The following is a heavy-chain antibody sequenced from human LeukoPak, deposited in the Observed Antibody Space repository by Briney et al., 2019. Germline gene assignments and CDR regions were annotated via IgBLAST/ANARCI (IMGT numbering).Heavy chain of an antibody. D-gene: IGHD3-9*01. V-gene: IGHV3-23*01. CDR1: GFTFINYA. Sequence: PGGSLRLSCAASGFTFINYAMSWVRQAPGKGLEWVSTISSSGGSTYFADSVKGRFTISRDNSKNTLYLQMNSLRADDTAVYYCAKAPQRYFDWLFDQYYFDYWGQGTLVTVSS. J-gene: IGHJ4*02. CDR2: ISSSGGST. CDR3: AKAPQRYFDWLFDQYYFDY.